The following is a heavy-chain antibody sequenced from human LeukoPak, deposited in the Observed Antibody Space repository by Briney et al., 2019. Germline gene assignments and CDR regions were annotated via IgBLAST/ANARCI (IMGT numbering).Heavy chain of an antibody. Sequence: GGSLRLSCAASGFTFSSYGMHWVRQAPGKGLEWVAIISYDGNKKYYVDSVKGRFTISRDNSKNTLYLQMNSLRAEDTGVYYCAKEDGYSYGYDYCGQGTVVTVSS. V-gene: IGHV3-30*18. CDR2: ISYDGNKK. D-gene: IGHD5-18*01. CDR1: GFTFSSYG. J-gene: IGHJ4*02. CDR3: AKEDGYSYGYDY.